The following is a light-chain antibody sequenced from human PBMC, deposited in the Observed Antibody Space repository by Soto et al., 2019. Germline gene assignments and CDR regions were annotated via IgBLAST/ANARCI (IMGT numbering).Light chain of an antibody. V-gene: IGKV3-20*01. CDR2: GAS. CDR1: QSVSSSY. J-gene: IGKJ2*01. Sequence: EIVLTQSPGTLSLSPGERATLSCRASQSVSSSYLAWYQQKPGQAPRLLIYGASSRATGIPDRFSGSGSGTDFTLTISRVATEDFAVYYCQQCGSPHTFGQGTKLEIK. CDR3: QQCGSPHT.